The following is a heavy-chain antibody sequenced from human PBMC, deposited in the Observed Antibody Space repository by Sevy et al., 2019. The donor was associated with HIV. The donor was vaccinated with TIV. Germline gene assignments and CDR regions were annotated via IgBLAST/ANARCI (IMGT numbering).Heavy chain of an antibody. CDR3: TTDDYGSGMEYYYYMDV. Sequence: GGSLRLSCAASGFTFSNAWMSWVRQAPGKGLEWVGRIKSKTDGGTTDYAAPVKGRFTISRDDSKNTLYLQMNSLKTEDTAVYYCTTDDYGSGMEYYYYMDVWGKGTTVTVSS. D-gene: IGHD3-10*01. CDR1: GFTFSNAW. CDR2: IKSKTDGGTT. J-gene: IGHJ6*03. V-gene: IGHV3-15*01.